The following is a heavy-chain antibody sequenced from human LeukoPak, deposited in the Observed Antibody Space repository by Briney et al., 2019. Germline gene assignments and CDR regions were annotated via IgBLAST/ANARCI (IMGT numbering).Heavy chain of an antibody. Sequence: PGRSLRLSCAASGFTFSGYAMHWVRQAPGKGLEWVAVISYDGSNKYYADSVKGRFTISRDNSKNTLYLQMNSLRAEDTAVYYCARDESIVVVPAASIDYWGQGTLVTVSS. CDR1: GFTFSGYA. CDR2: ISYDGSNK. D-gene: IGHD2-2*01. CDR3: ARDESIVVVPAASIDY. J-gene: IGHJ4*02. V-gene: IGHV3-30-3*01.